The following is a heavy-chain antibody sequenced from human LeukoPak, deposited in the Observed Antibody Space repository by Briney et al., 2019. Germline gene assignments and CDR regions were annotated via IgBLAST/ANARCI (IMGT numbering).Heavy chain of an antibody. CDR2: IWYDGSNK. Sequence: GRSLRLSCAASGFTFSSYGMHWVRQAPAKGLEWVAVIWYDGSNKYYADSVKGRFTISRDNSKNTLYLQMNSLRAEDTAVYYCAKGQGGNYYFEYWGQGTLVTVSS. CDR3: AKGQGGNYYFEY. CDR1: GFTFSSYG. D-gene: IGHD4-23*01. J-gene: IGHJ4*02. V-gene: IGHV3-33*03.